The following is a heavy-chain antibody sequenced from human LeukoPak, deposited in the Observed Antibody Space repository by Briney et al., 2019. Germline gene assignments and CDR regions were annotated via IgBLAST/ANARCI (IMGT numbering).Heavy chain of an antibody. Sequence: PSETLSLTCTVSGGSISSYYWSWIRQPPGKGLEWIGYIYYSGSTNYNPSLKSRVTISVDTSKNQFSLKLSSVTAADTAVYYCAREVHGDYYYYYMDVWGEGTTVTVSS. J-gene: IGHJ6*03. V-gene: IGHV4-59*01. CDR1: GGSISSYY. D-gene: IGHD4-17*01. CDR3: AREVHGDYYYYYMDV. CDR2: IYYSGST.